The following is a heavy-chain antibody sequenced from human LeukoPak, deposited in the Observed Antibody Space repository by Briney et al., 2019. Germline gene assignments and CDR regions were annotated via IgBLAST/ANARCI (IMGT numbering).Heavy chain of an antibody. Sequence: KASETLSLTCTVSGGSISSYYWSWIRQPAGKGLEWIGRIYTSGSTNYNPSLKSRVTISVDTSKNQFSLKLSSVTAADTAVYYCARDVREAAAGRDWYFDLWGRGTLVTVSS. V-gene: IGHV4-4*07. CDR3: ARDVREAAAGRDWYFDL. D-gene: IGHD6-13*01. J-gene: IGHJ2*01. CDR2: IYTSGST. CDR1: GGSISSYY.